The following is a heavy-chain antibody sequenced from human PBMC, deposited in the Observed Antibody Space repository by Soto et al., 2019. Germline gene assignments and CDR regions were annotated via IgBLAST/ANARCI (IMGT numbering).Heavy chain of an antibody. CDR1: GYTFSNYA. V-gene: IGHV1-18*03. Sequence: ASVKVSCKASGYTFSNYAISWVRQAPGQGIEWMGRIIAFYVDAIYAQTLKGRVTITTDNSTTTAKIKLRTLRSDDVVVFLVGAIEKXLVXXXRKDKXXXLXXHXPXRTRHDNXLDSDEKGGISPLFD. CDR2: IIAFYVDA. CDR3: GAIEKXLVXXXRKDKXXXLXXHXPXRTRHDNXLDSDEKGGISPLFD. D-gene: IGHD1-26*01. J-gene: IGHJ3*01.